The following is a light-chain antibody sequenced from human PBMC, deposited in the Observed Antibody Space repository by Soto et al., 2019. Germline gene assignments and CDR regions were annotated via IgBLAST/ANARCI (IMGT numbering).Light chain of an antibody. Sequence: QSVMTQPPSASGTPGQEVTISCSGSSSNIGNNYVYWYHQVPGKAPKLLIYRNNQRPSGVPDRFSGSKSDTSASLAITGLRSEDDGRYYCSSWDNHLNGPVFGGGTQLTVL. V-gene: IGLV1-47*01. CDR1: SSNIGNNY. CDR3: SSWDNHLNGPV. J-gene: IGLJ7*01. CDR2: RNN.